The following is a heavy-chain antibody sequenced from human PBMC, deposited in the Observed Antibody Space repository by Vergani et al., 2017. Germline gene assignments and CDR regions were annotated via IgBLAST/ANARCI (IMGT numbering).Heavy chain of an antibody. D-gene: IGHD3-10*01. CDR1: GGPFKNSA. Sequence: QVQLVQSGAEVKKPGSSVKVSCKASGGPFKNSAFSWVRQVPGQGLEWMGRIITFFGTTAYAQKFQGRFTIIADEFTKTVDMQLSNLRSEDTAVYYCTRVYPHYGSGREDWFDPWGQGTLVTVSS. V-gene: IGHV1-69*13. CDR2: IITFFGTT. J-gene: IGHJ5*02. CDR3: TRVYPHYGSGREDWFDP.